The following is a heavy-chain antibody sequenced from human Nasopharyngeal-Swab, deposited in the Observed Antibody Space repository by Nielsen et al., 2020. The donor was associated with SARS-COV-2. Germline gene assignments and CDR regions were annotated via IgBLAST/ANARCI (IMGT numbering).Heavy chain of an antibody. Sequence: WIRPPPGKWMVWIGEINHSGTTNYNPSLKSRVTISVDKSKNQFSLKLSSVTAADTAVYYCARASVVPAAMDYYYYMDVWGKGTTVTVSS. CDR3: ARASVVPAAMDYYYYMDV. V-gene: IGHV4-34*01. CDR2: INHSGTT. J-gene: IGHJ6*03. D-gene: IGHD2-2*01.